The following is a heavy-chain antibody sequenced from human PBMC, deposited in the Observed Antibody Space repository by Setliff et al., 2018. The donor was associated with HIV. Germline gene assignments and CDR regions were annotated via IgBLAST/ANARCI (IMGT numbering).Heavy chain of an antibody. CDR1: NYTLINYG. D-gene: IGHD2-15*01. CDR2: ITSYNGNT. Sequence: VKVSRKASNYTLINYGVSWVRQAPGQGLEWMGWITSYNGNTNYAKKFKGRVTMTTDTSTSTAYMELSSLRSEDTAVYYCARGAVVTNYFDYWGQGTLVTVSS. CDR3: ARGAVVTNYFDY. V-gene: IGHV1-18*01. J-gene: IGHJ4*02.